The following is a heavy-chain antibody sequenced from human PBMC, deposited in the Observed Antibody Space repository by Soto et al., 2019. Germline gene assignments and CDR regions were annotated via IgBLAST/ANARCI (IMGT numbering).Heavy chain of an antibody. CDR3: AKRSGVTYYFDY. V-gene: IGHV3-23*01. J-gene: IGHJ4*02. CDR2: INGGGGGT. D-gene: IGHD3-3*01. CDR1: GFTFSSYA. Sequence: EVQLLESGGGLVQPGESLRLSCAASGFTFSSYAMSWVRQAPGKGLEWVSSINGGGGGTYYADFVKGRFTISRDNSKNTRYLQMNSLRVEDTAVYYCAKRSGVTYYFDYWGRGTLVTVSS.